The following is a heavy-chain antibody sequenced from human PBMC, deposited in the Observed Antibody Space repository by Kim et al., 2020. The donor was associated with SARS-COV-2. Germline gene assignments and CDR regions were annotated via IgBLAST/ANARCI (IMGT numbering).Heavy chain of an antibody. CDR2: INPNSGGT. Sequence: ASVKVSCKASGYTFTGYYMHWVRQAPGQGLEWMGWINPNSGGTNYAQKFQGRVTMTRDTSISTAYMELSRLRSDDTAVYYCARARILSPGPGGYYYDSSGYYYGQRGGGGLDYWGQGTLVTVSS. CDR1: GYTFTGYY. V-gene: IGHV1-2*02. J-gene: IGHJ4*02. CDR3: ARARILSPGPGGYYYDSSGYYYGQRGGGGLDY. D-gene: IGHD3-22*01.